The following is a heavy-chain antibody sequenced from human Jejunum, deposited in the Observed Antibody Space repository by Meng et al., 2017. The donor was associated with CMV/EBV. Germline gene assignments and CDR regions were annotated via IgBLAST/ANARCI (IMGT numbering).Heavy chain of an antibody. CDR1: GFSFSNNH. J-gene: IGHJ4*02. CDR2: ISSSSAI. D-gene: IGHD3-16*01. CDR3: ARDFWDTDYTGY. V-gene: IGHV3-69-1*01. Sequence: CAASGFSFSNNHMNWVRQAPGRGLEWISYISSSSAIEYADSVKGRFTSSRDNAKSSMYLQMNSLRDEDKAVYYCARDFWDTDYTGYWGQGTLVTVSS.